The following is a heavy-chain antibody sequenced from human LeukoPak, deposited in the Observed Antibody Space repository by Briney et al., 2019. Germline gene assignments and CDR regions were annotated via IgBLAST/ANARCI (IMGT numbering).Heavy chain of an antibody. CDR3: ARLRLLWFGEFSFNWFDP. Sequence: PWETLSLTCAVYGGSFSGYYWSWIRQPPGKGLEWIGEINHSGSTNYNPSLKSRVTISVDTSKNQFSLKLSSVTAADTAVYYCARLRLLWFGEFSFNWFDPWGQGTLVTVSS. D-gene: IGHD3-10*01. CDR1: GGSFSGYY. V-gene: IGHV4-34*01. J-gene: IGHJ5*02. CDR2: INHSGST.